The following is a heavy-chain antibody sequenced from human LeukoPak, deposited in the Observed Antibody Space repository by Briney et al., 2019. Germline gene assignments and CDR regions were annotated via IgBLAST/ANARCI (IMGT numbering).Heavy chain of an antibody. J-gene: IGHJ4*02. V-gene: IGHV4-39*01. CDR3: ARTRYYYNSRSYGAPYYFDY. D-gene: IGHD3-10*01. Sequence: PSETLSLTCTVSGVSISSSNSYWGWIRQPPGKGLEWIGSIYYSGSTYYNPSLKSRVTISVDTSKNQFSLKLSSVTAADTAVYYCARTRYYYNSRSYGAPYYFDYWGRGTLVTVSS. CDR1: GVSISSSNSY. CDR2: IYYSGST.